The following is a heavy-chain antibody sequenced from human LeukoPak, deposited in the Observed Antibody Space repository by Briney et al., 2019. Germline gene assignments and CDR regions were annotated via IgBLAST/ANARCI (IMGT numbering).Heavy chain of an antibody. J-gene: IGHJ4*02. CDR1: GFTFSSYE. D-gene: IGHD3-10*01. V-gene: IGHV3-48*03. CDR3: ARLLPGVPDY. CDR2: ISSSGSAI. Sequence: PGGSLRLSCAASGFTFSSYEMKWVRQAPGKGLEWVSYISSSGSAIYYADSVKGRFTISRDNAKNSLYLQMNSLRAEDTAVYYCARLLPGVPDYWGQGPLVTVSS.